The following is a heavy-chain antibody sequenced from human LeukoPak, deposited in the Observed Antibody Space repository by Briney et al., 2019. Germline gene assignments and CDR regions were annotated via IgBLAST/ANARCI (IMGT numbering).Heavy chain of an antibody. CDR1: GGSISSGGYY. J-gene: IGHJ4*02. CDR3: ARVGRAVPDY. CDR2: INHSGST. Sequence: SETLSLTCTVSGGSISSGGYYWSWIRQPPGKGLEWIGEINHSGSTNYNPSLKSRVTISVDTSKNQFSLKLSSVTAADTAVYYCARVGRAVPDYWGQGTLVTVSS. D-gene: IGHD6-6*01. V-gene: IGHV4-39*07.